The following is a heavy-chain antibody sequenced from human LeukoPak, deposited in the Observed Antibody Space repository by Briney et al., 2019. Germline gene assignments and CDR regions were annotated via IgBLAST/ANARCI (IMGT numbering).Heavy chain of an antibody. CDR2: MSYDGSNK. CDR3: ARDPLDEYSGSSGLDY. CDR1: GFTFSSYA. Sequence: PGGSLRLSCAASGFTFSSYAMHWVRQAPGKGLEWVAVMSYDGSNKYYADSVKGRFTISRDNSKNTLYLQMNSLRAEDTAVYYCARDPLDEYSGSSGLDYWGQGTLVTVSS. D-gene: IGHD6-6*01. V-gene: IGHV3-30*01. J-gene: IGHJ4*02.